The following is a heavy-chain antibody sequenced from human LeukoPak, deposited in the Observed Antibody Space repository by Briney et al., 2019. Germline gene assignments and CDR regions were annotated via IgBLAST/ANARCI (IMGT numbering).Heavy chain of an antibody. V-gene: IGHV3-48*01. CDR3: AKDVAIVVVPAAKGGDLYFDY. D-gene: IGHD2-2*03. J-gene: IGHJ4*02. CDR2: ISSSSSTI. Sequence: GGSLRLSCAASGLTFSSYSMNWGRQAPGKGLEWVSYISSSSSTIYYADSVKGRFTISRGNSKNTLYLQMNSLRAEDTAVYYCAKDVAIVVVPAAKGGDLYFDYWGQGTLVTVSS. CDR1: GLTFSSYS.